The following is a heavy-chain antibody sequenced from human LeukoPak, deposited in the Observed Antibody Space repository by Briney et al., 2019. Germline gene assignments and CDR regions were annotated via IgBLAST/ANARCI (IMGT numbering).Heavy chain of an antibody. CDR1: GGTFSSYA. J-gene: IGHJ3*02. CDR3: ARGGPLAAAAPTNDAFDI. D-gene: IGHD6-13*01. CDR2: IIPIFGTA. Sequence: GASVKVSCKASGGTFSSYAISWVRQAPGQGLEWMGGIIPIFGTANYAQKFQGRVTITTDESTSTAYMELSSLRSEDTAVYYCARGGPLAAAAPTNDAFDIWGQGTMVTVSS. V-gene: IGHV1-69*05.